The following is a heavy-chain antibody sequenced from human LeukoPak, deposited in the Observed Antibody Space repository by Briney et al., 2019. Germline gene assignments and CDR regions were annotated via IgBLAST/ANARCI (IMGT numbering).Heavy chain of an antibody. Sequence: GGSLRLSCAASGFTFDDYAMHWVRQAPGKGLEWVSGISWNSGSIGYADSVKGRFTISRDVSRNTLFLQMISLRADDTALYYCARSRSGSVAGTSDYWGQGTLVIVSS. CDR3: ARSRSGSVAGTSDY. D-gene: IGHD6-19*01. CDR1: GFTFDDYA. J-gene: IGHJ4*02. V-gene: IGHV3-9*01. CDR2: ISWNSGSI.